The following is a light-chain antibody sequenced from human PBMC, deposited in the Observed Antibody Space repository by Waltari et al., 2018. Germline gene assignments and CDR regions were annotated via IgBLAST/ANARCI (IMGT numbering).Light chain of an antibody. CDR3: QKYGTLPAT. Sequence: DIFLTQSPGTLSLSPGEGATLSCRARQSISRFLAWYQQKPGQAPRLLIYDASNRATGIPDRFSGSGSGTDFSLTISRLEPEDFAVYYCQKYGTLPATFGQGTKVEIK. CDR2: DAS. CDR1: QSISRF. J-gene: IGKJ1*01. V-gene: IGKV3-20*01.